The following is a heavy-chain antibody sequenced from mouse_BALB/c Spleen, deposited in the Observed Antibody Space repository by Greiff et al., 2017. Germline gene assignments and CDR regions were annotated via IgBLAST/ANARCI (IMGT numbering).Heavy chain of an antibody. V-gene: IGHV1S81*02. Sequence: VQLQQPGAELVKPGASVKLSCKASGYTFTSYWMHWVKQRPGQGLEWIGEINPSNGRTNYNEKFKSKATLTVDKSSSTAYMQLSSLTSEDSAVYYCTTRIPDYWGQGTTLTVSS. D-gene: IGHD3-3*01. CDR3: TTRIPDY. CDR1: GYTFTSYW. CDR2: INPSNGRT. J-gene: IGHJ2*01.